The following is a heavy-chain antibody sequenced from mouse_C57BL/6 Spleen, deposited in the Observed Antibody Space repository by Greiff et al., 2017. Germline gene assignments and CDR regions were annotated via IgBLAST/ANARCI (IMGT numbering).Heavy chain of an antibody. D-gene: IGHD3-3*01. CDR1: GYAFSSSW. CDR2: IYPGDGDT. J-gene: IGHJ4*01. Sequence: VQLQQSGPELVKPGASVKISCKASGYAFSSSWMNWVKQRPGKGLEWIGRIYPGDGDTNYNGKFKGKATLTADKSSSTAYMQLSSLTSEDSAVYCCARGRTGAVYAMDYWGQGTSVTGSS. CDR3: ARGRTGAVYAMDY. V-gene: IGHV1-82*01.